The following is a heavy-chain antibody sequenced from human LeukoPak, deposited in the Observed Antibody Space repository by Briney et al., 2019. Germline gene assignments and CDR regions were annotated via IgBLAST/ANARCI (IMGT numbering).Heavy chain of an antibody. CDR2: INPSGGST. CDR1: GYTFTSHH. Sequence: ASVKVSCKSSGYTFTSHHLHWVRQAPGQGLGCMGIINPSGGSTTYAQKFQGRVTMTRETSTSTVYMELRSLRPEATAVYYCARTPPSLRGVDSWGQGALVTVSS. D-gene: IGHD2-2*01. CDR3: ARTPPSLRGVDS. J-gene: IGHJ4*02. V-gene: IGHV1-46*01.